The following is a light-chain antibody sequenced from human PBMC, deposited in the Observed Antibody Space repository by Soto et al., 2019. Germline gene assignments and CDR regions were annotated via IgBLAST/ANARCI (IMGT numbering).Light chain of an antibody. Sequence: QSALTQPASVSGSPGQSITISCTVTGSDVRTYNLVSWYQQHPGKVPKLIIYEASKRPSGVSNRFSGSQPGNTAPLTVSGLQAEDEADYYCCSYAGDKTYVFGSGTKVTAL. CDR3: CSYAGDKTYV. J-gene: IGLJ1*01. CDR1: GSDVRTYNL. V-gene: IGLV2-23*01. CDR2: EAS.